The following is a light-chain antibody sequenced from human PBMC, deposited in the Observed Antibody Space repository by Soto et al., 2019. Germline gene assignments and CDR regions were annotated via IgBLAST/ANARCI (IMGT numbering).Light chain of an antibody. CDR1: SSNIGNNY. Sequence: QSVLTQPPSVSAAPGQKVTISRSGSSSNIGNNYVSWYQQLPGTAPKLLIYDNNKRPSGIPDRFSGSKSGTSATLDITGLQTGDEADYYCGTWDSSLSAVVFGGGTKLTVL. J-gene: IGLJ2*01. CDR3: GTWDSSLSAVV. CDR2: DNN. V-gene: IGLV1-51*01.